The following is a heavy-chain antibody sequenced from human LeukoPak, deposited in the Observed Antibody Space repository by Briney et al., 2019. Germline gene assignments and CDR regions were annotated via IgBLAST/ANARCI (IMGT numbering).Heavy chain of an antibody. J-gene: IGHJ4*02. CDR1: GFTFSSYA. Sequence: GGSMRLSCGASGFTFSSYAMSWVRQAPGKGLEWVSSISGGNHIYYADSVKGRFTISRDNSKNTLYLQMNSLRAEDTAVYYCARDDSGSWYDGGFAYWGQGTLVTVSS. CDR2: ISGGNHI. CDR3: ARDDSGSWYDGGFAY. D-gene: IGHD6-13*01. V-gene: IGHV3-69-1*01.